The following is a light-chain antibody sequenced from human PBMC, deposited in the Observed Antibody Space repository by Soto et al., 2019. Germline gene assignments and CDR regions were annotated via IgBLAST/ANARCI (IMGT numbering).Light chain of an antibody. CDR3: ETWDSKSWV. Sequence: QPVLTQSSSASASLRSSVKLTCTLSSGHSSYTIAWHQQQPGKAPRYLMKLEGTGDYNKGSGVPDRFSASSSGADRYLSISNLQSEYEADYYCETWDSKSWVFGGGTQLTIL. CDR2: LEGTGDY. CDR1: SGHSSYT. J-gene: IGLJ3*02. V-gene: IGLV4-60*03.